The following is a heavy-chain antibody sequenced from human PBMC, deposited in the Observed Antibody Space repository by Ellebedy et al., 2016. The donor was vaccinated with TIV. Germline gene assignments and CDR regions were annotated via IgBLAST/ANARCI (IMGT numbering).Heavy chain of an antibody. V-gene: IGHV3-33*01. CDR2: IWIDGSND. CDR1: RFTFSNYG. D-gene: IGHD3-10*01. Sequence: GESLKISCEASRFTFSNYGMHWVRQAPGKGLEWVAVIWIDGSNDNYADSVKGRFAISIDNSKKTLYLQMNSLRAEDTAVYYCARDRAAMVRGAITPPGAFDLWGQGTTVTVSS. CDR3: ARDRAAMVRGAITPPGAFDL. J-gene: IGHJ3*01.